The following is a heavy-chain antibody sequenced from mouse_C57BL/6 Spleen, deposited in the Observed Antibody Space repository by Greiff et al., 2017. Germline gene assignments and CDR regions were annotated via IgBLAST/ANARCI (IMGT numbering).Heavy chain of an antibody. J-gene: IGHJ4*01. V-gene: IGHV1-50*01. D-gene: IGHD1-1*01. CDR3: ARGTTVVYMDY. CDR2: IDPSDSYT. Sequence: VQLQQPGAELVKPGASVKLSCKASGYTFTSYWMQWVKQRPGQGLEWIGEIDPSDSYTNYNQKFKGKATLTVDTSSSTAYMQLSSLTSEDSAVYYCARGTTVVYMDYWGQGTSVTVSS. CDR1: GYTFTSYW.